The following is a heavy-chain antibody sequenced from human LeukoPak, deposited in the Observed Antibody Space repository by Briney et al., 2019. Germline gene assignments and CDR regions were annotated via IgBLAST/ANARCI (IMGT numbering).Heavy chain of an antibody. CDR3: ARYCSGGSCYGTGSFDY. V-gene: IGHV4-34*01. J-gene: IGHJ4*02. D-gene: IGHD2-15*01. CDR1: GGSFSGYY. CDR2: INHSGST. Sequence: PSETLSLTCAVYGGSFSGYYWSWIRQPPGKWLEWIGEINHSGSTNYNPSLKSRVTISVDTSKNQFSLKLSSVTAADTAVYYCARYCSGGSCYGTGSFDYWGQGTLVTVSS.